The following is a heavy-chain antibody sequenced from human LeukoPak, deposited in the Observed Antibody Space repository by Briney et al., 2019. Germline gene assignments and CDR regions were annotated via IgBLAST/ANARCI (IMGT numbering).Heavy chain of an antibody. CDR2: INHSGST. CDR1: GGSFSGYY. CDR3: ARVRVRGVNDY. V-gene: IGHV4-34*01. J-gene: IGHJ4*02. Sequence: SETLSLTCAVYGGSFSGYYWSWIRQPPGKGLEWIGEINHSGSTNYNPSLKSRVTISVDTSKNQFPLKLSSVTAAGTAVYYCARVRVRGVNDYRGQGTLVTVSS. D-gene: IGHD3-10*01.